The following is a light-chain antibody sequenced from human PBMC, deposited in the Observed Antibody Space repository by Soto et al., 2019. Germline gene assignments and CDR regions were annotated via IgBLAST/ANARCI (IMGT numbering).Light chain of an antibody. J-gene: IGKJ2*01. CDR3: QQYDTSSTT. Sequence: EIVLTQSPDTLSLSPGERATLSCRASQTVRNNYVTWYQQKPGQAPRLLISVASSRATGIPDRFSASGSGTDFTLTISRVEPEDFAVYYCQQYDTSSTTFGQGTKLETK. CDR2: VAS. V-gene: IGKV3-20*01. CDR1: QTVRNNY.